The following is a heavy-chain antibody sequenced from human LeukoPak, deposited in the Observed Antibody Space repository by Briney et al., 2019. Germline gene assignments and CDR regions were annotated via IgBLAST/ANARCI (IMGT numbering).Heavy chain of an antibody. Sequence: GGSLRLSCAVSGFTVSNHYMSWVRQAPGKGLEWVSIIYTGGTTYYAGSVKGRFTISRDNSKNTLYLQMNSLRVEDTAVYYCARDHLYSSNWYYFDYWGQGTLVTVSS. CDR3: ARDHLYSSNWYYFDY. D-gene: IGHD6-13*01. V-gene: IGHV3-53*01. CDR1: GFTVSNHY. CDR2: IYTGGTT. J-gene: IGHJ4*02.